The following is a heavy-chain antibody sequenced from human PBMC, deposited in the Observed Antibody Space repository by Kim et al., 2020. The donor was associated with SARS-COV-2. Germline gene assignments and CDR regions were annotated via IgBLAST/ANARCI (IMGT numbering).Heavy chain of an antibody. Sequence: GGSLRLSCAASGFTFSSYEMNWVRQAPGKGLEWVSYISSSGSTIYYADSVKGRFTISRDNAKNSLYLQMNSLRAEDTAVYYCARISGSEEGDYYYYYMDVWGKGTTVTVSS. CDR1: GFTFSSYE. CDR2: ISSSGSTI. D-gene: IGHD1-26*01. V-gene: IGHV3-48*03. CDR3: ARISGSEEGDYYYYYMDV. J-gene: IGHJ6*03.